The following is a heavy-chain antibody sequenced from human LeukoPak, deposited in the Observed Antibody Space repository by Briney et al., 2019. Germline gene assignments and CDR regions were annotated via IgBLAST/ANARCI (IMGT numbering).Heavy chain of an antibody. CDR1: GFTFSDYV. V-gene: IGHV3-23*01. J-gene: IGHJ4*02. CDR2: ISGSGGST. D-gene: IGHD2-8*01. CDR3: AKYGNGGPQDY. Sequence: GGSLRLSCAASGFTFSDYVMSWVRQAPGKGLERVSAISGSGGSTYYGDSVKGRFTISRDNSKNTLYLQMNSLRAEDTAVYYCAKYGNGGPQDYWGQGTLVTVSP.